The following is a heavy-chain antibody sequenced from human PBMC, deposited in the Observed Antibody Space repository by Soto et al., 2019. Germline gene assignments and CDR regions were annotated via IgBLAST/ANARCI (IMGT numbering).Heavy chain of an antibody. D-gene: IGHD1-26*01. V-gene: IGHV4-34*01. Sequence: SETLSLTCAVYGGSFSGYYWSWIRQPPGKGLEWIGEINHSGSTNYNPSLKSRVTISVDTSKNQFSLKLSSVTAADTAVYYCARWELPTMYAFDIWRQRTMVTVSS. J-gene: IGHJ3*02. CDR3: ARWELPTMYAFDI. CDR1: GGSFSGYY. CDR2: INHSGST.